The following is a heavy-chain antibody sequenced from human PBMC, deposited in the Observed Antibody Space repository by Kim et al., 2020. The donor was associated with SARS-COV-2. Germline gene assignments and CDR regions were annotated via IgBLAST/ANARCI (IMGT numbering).Heavy chain of an antibody. V-gene: IGHV3-66*02. Sequence: GGSLRLSCAASGFTVSSNYMSWVRQAPGKGLEWVSVIYSGGSTYYADSVKGRFTISRDNSKNTLYLQMNSLRAEDTAVYYCAYSGYPSIKGTEYWGQGTLVTVSS. CDR1: GFTVSSNY. CDR2: IYSGGST. J-gene: IGHJ4*02. D-gene: IGHD5-12*01. CDR3: AYSGYPSIKGTEY.